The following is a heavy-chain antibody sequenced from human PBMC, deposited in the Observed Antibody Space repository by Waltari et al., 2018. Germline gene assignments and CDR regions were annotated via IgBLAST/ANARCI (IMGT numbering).Heavy chain of an antibody. CDR2: TYYRSKWSY. CDR3: ARSTSSTFDS. D-gene: IGHD2-2*01. J-gene: IGHJ4*02. CDR1: GDSVSSNSVV. Sequence: VQLPQSGPGLVKPSQTLSLTCALSGDSVSSNSVVWHWIRQSPSRGLEWLGRTYYRSKWSYDYELSVKGRITISPDTSKNQFSLQLNSMTPEDTAVYYCARSTSSTFDSWGQGTLVTVSS. V-gene: IGHV6-1*01.